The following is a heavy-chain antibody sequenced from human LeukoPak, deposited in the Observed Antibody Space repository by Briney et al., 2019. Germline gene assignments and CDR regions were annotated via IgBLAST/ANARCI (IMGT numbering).Heavy chain of an antibody. J-gene: IGHJ6*03. V-gene: IGHV4-59*01. CDR3: ARTSASYYYYMDV. D-gene: IGHD3-3*01. CDR2: VYFTGTT. CDR1: GGSISSYF. Sequence: PSETLSLTCSVSGGSISSYFWSWIRQPPGKGLEWIGYVYFTGTTNYNPSLKSRVTTSIDKSRKQLSLKLNSVTTADTAVYYCARTSASYYYYMDVWGNGTTVTISS.